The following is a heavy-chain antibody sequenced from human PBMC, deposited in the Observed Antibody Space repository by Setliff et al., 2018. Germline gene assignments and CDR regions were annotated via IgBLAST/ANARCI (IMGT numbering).Heavy chain of an antibody. CDR2: TIPLFGTT. J-gene: IGHJ4*02. D-gene: IGHD5-12*01. V-gene: IGHV1-69*05. CDR3: ARDLGDLVATILSFFDY. Sequence: GASVKVSCKASGGTFTNYGVSWVRQAPGQGLEWMGGTIPLFGTTDYAQKFHGRVTIITDESTSTAYMELSSLRSEDTALYFCARDLGDLVATILSFFDYWGQGTLVTVSS. CDR1: GGTFTNYG.